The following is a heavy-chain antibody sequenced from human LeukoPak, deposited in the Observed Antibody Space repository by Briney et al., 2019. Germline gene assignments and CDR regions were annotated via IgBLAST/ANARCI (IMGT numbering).Heavy chain of an antibody. J-gene: IGHJ4*02. CDR2: ISGSGGST. CDR3: AKGNIVVVTPPYYFDY. V-gene: IGHV3-23*01. CDR1: GFTFSSYA. D-gene: IGHD2-21*02. Sequence: GGSLRLSCAASGFTFSSYAMSWVRQAPGKGLEWVSAISGSGGSTYYADSVKGRFTISRDNSKNTLYLQMNSLRAEDTAVYYCAKGNIVVVTPPYYFDYWGQGTLVTVSS.